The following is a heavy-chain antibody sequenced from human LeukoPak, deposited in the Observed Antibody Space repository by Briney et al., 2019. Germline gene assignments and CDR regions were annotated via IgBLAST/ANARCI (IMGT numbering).Heavy chain of an antibody. CDR1: GGSISSYY. V-gene: IGHV4-59*01. Sequence: KPSETLSLTCTVSGGSISSYYWSWIRQPPGKGLEWIGYIYYSGSTNYNPSLKSRVTISVDTSKNQFSLKLSSVTAADTAVYYCARGPYSSSWYPVYWYFDLWGRGTLVTVSS. J-gene: IGHJ2*01. CDR2: IYYSGST. D-gene: IGHD6-13*01. CDR3: ARGPYSSSWYPVYWYFDL.